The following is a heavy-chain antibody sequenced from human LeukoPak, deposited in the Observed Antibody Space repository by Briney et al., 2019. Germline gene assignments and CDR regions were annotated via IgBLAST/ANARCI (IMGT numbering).Heavy chain of an antibody. CDR2: MSPYSGNT. V-gene: IGHV1-8*01. CDR3: ARASVSSSGWYSGY. D-gene: IGHD6-19*01. CDR1: GYTFTSYD. J-gene: IGHJ4*02. Sequence: GASVEVSCKASGYTFTSYDINWVRQATGQGLEWIGWMSPYSGNTGYAQKFQGRVTMTRNTSISTAYMEVSSLTSEDTAVYYCARASVSSSGWYSGYWGQGTLVTVSS.